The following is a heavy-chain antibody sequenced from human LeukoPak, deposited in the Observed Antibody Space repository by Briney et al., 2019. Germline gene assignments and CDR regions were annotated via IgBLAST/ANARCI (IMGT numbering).Heavy chain of an antibody. D-gene: IGHD3-10*01. CDR1: GDSISSGDHY. CDR2: IYHSGST. Sequence: SETLSLTCTVSGDSISSGDHYWSWVRQPPGKGLEWIGEIYHSGSTNYNPSLKSRVTISVDKSKNQFSLKLSSVTAADTAVYYCARCYGSGNYGMDVWGKGTTVTVSS. CDR3: ARCYGSGNYGMDV. V-gene: IGHV4-4*02. J-gene: IGHJ6*04.